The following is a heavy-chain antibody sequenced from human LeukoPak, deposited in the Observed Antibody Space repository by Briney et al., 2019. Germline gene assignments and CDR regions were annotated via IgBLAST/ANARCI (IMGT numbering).Heavy chain of an antibody. CDR3: ARGGKATVVTM. V-gene: IGHV4-4*07. Sequence: SETLSLTCTVSGGSINSYYWSWIRQPAGKGLEWIGRVYSSGSTNYNPSLKSRVSMSVDTSKNQFSLKLTSVTAADTAVYYCARGGKATVVTMWGQGILVTVSS. CDR1: GGSINSYY. J-gene: IGHJ4*02. CDR2: VYSSGST. D-gene: IGHD4-23*01.